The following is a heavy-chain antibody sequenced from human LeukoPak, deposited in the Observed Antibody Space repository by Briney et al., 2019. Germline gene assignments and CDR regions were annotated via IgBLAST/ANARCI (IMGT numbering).Heavy chain of an antibody. CDR2: IYSGGST. CDR3: ARGPKRGYSYGYHYYYYYMDV. CDR1: GFTVSSNY. V-gene: IGHV3-53*01. D-gene: IGHD5-18*01. Sequence: GGSLRLSCAASGFTVSSNYMSWVRQAPGKGLEWVSVIYSGGSTYYADSVKGRFTISGDNSKNTLYLQMNSLRAEDTAVYYCARGPKRGYSYGYHYYYYYMDVWGKGTTVTVSS. J-gene: IGHJ6*03.